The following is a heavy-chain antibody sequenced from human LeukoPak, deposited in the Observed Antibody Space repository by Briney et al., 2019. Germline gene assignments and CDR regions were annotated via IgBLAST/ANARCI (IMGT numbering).Heavy chain of an antibody. CDR1: GFTFSSYG. Sequence: GGSLRLSCAASGFTFSSYGMHWVRQAPGKGLEWVAFIRYDGSNKYYADSVKGRFTISRDNSKNTLYLQMNSLRAEDTAVYYCARERYVVGAADFDYWGQGTLVTVSS. CDR3: ARERYVVGAADFDY. D-gene: IGHD1-26*01. J-gene: IGHJ4*02. V-gene: IGHV3-30*02. CDR2: IRYDGSNK.